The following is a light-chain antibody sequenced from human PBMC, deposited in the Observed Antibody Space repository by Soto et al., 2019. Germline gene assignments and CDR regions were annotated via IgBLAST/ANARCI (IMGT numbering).Light chain of an antibody. Sequence: DIQLTQSPSFLSASVGDRVTITCRATQGISTYLAWYQQNPGKAPKLLIYTASTLQSRVPSRFSGSGSGTEFTLTIRSLRPEDFATYYCQQLKSYPLTFGGGTKVEIK. CDR1: QGISTY. CDR3: QQLKSYPLT. CDR2: TAS. V-gene: IGKV1-9*01. J-gene: IGKJ4*01.